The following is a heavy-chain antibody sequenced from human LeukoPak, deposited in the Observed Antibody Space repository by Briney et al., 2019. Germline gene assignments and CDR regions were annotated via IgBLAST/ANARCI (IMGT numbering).Heavy chain of an antibody. D-gene: IGHD3-10*01. Sequence: GGSLRLSCVASGFTFNNYWMDWVRQAPGKGPEWVASIKPDGSQKDYVDSVKGRFTISRHNGKNSLYLQLNSLRAEDTAVYYCAKDVAPSGQYGDAFDIWGQGTMVTVSS. CDR2: IKPDGSQK. V-gene: IGHV3-7*03. CDR3: AKDVAPSGQYGDAFDI. J-gene: IGHJ3*02. CDR1: GFTFNNYW.